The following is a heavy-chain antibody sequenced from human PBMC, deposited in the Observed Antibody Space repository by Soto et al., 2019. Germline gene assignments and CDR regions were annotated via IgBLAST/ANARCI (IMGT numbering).Heavy chain of an antibody. Sequence: QVQLEQSGAEVKKPGSSVKVSCKASGGTFRTAAISWVRQAPGQGLEWMGGIMPVFRTPDYAQKFQGRVTITADESTNTAYMELSGQRSDDTAVYYCARDNDRPQVGGNYHYILDVWGQGTTITVSS. CDR3: ARDNDRPQVGGNYHYILDV. V-gene: IGHV1-69*12. D-gene: IGHD2-2*01. CDR1: GGTFRTAA. CDR2: IMPVFRTP. J-gene: IGHJ6*02.